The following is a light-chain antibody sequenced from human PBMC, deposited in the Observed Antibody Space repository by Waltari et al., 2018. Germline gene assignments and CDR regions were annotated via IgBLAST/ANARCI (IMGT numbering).Light chain of an antibody. CDR2: DVT. Sequence: QSVLTQPASVSGSPGQSITISCTGTSGDVGGYNYDSWYQQHPGKAPKLIIYDVTVRPSGISNRFSGSKSGNTASLTISGLQAEDEADFYCSSYTSSNTQYVFGTGTKVTVL. CDR3: SSYTSSNTQYV. CDR1: SGDVGGYNY. J-gene: IGLJ1*01. V-gene: IGLV2-14*03.